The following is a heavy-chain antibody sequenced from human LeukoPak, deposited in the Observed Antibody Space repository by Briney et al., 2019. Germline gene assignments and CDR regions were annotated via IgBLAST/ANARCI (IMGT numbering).Heavy chain of an antibody. CDR2: IYYSGST. V-gene: IGHV4-59*01. J-gene: IGHJ4*02. CDR3: ARAPSRAFFDY. Sequence: SETLSLTCTVSGGSISSYYWSWIRQPPGKGLEWIGYIYYSGSTNYNPSLKSRVTISVDTSKNQFSLKLSSVTAADTAVYYCARAPSRAFFDYWGQGTLVTVSS. D-gene: IGHD3-3*02. CDR1: GGSISSYY.